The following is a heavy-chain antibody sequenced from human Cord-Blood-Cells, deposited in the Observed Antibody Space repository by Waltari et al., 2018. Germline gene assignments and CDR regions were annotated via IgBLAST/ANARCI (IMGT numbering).Heavy chain of an antibody. Sequence: EVQRLEVGGGVGRLGGSLRLSWAACEVTVSNGGLSWVRQAPGKGLEWVGRIKSKTDGGTTDYAAPVKGRFTISRDESKNTLYLQMNSLKTEDTAVYYCTTPYSSFDYWGQGTLVTVSS. CDR2: IKSKTDGGTT. CDR1: EVTVSNGG. V-gene: IGHV3-15*01. J-gene: IGHJ4*02. D-gene: IGHD5-18*01. CDR3: TTPYSSFDY.